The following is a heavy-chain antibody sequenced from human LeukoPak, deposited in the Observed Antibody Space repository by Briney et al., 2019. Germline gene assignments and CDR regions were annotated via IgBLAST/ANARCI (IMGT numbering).Heavy chain of an antibody. CDR1: GGSISRHY. D-gene: IGHD3-22*01. CDR2: ISESGST. Sequence: SETLSITCTVSGGSISRHYWNWIRQPPGKGLEWIGYISESGSTNYNPSLKSRVSMSVDLSKNQFSLKVNSVTAADTAVYYCASGGHHYDSSGFHWFDPWGQGAPVTVSS. J-gene: IGHJ5*02. CDR3: ASGGHHYDSSGFHWFDP. V-gene: IGHV4-4*08.